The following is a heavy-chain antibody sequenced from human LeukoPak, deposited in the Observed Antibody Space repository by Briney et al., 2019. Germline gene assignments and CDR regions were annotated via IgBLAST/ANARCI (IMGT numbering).Heavy chain of an antibody. Sequence: GGSLRLSCAASGFTFSSYSMNWVRQAPGKGLEWVSSISSSSSYIYYADSVRGRFTISGDNAKNSLYLQMNSLRAEDTAVYYCAREARGWANYYGSGSYYNKENWFDSWGQGTLVTVSS. CDR2: ISSSSSYI. D-gene: IGHD3-10*01. V-gene: IGHV3-21*01. J-gene: IGHJ5*01. CDR3: AREARGWANYYGSGSYYNKENWFDS. CDR1: GFTFSSYS.